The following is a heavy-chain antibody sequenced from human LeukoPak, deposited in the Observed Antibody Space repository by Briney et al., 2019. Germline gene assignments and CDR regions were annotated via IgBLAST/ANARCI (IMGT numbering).Heavy chain of an antibody. CDR1: GYTFTRYH. CDR3: ARGHSSGWYGDFDY. J-gene: IGHJ4*02. CDR2: INPSGGST. V-gene: IGHV1-46*01. D-gene: IGHD6-19*01. Sequence: ASVKVSCKTSGYTFTRYHIHWVRQAPGQGLEWMGIINPSGGSTSYAQKFQGRVTMTRDTSTSTVYMELSSLRSEDTAVYYCARGHSSGWYGDFDYWGQGTLVTVSS.